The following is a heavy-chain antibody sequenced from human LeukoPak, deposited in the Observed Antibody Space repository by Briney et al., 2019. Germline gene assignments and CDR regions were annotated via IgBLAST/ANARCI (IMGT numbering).Heavy chain of an antibody. CDR3: IRETAGATPGD. J-gene: IGHJ4*02. D-gene: IGHD1-26*01. V-gene: IGHV3-74*01. CDR2: INTDGTAP. CDR1: GFTFSNYW. Sequence: PGGSLRLSCAASGFTFSNYWVHWVRQAPGKGLVWVSRINTDGTAPGYADSVKGRFTISRDNAKNTLFLQMNSLRADDTAVYYCIRETAGATPGDWGQGTLVIVSS.